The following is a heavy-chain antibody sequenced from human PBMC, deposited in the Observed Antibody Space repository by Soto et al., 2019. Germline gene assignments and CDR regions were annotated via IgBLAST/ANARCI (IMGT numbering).Heavy chain of an antibody. CDR2: ISYDGSNK. D-gene: IGHD4-17*01. Sequence: PGGSLRLSCAASGFTFSSYGMHWVRQAPGKGLEWVAVISYDGSNKYYADSVKGRFTISRDNSKNTLYLQMNSLRAEDTAVYYCAKEHSPRYGDSYDAFDIWGQGTMVTVSS. CDR3: AKEHSPRYGDSYDAFDI. V-gene: IGHV3-30*18. J-gene: IGHJ3*02. CDR1: GFTFSSYG.